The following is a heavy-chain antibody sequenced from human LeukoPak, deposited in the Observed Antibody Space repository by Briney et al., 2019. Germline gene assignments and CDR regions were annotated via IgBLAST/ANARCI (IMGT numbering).Heavy chain of an antibody. V-gene: IGHV1-2*02. J-gene: IGHJ4*02. CDR3: ARGDSLESSGWSTY. CDR2: INPNSGGT. CDR1: GYTFTGYY. D-gene: IGHD6-19*01. Sequence: ASVKVSCKASGYTFTGYYMHWVRPAPGQGLEWMGWINPNSGGTNYAQKFQGRVTMTRDTSISTAYMELSRLRSDDTAVYYCARGDSLESSGWSTYWGQGTLVTVSS.